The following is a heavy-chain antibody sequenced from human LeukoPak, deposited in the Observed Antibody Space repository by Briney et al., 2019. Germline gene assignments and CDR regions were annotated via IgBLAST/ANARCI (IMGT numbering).Heavy chain of an antibody. CDR1: GFTFGSYA. J-gene: IGHJ4*02. CDR2: VSGSGGNT. Sequence: GGSLRLSCAGSGFTFGSYAMTWARQAPGKGLEWVSTVSGSGGNTYYADSVKGRFTISRDNSKNTLHLHINSLRADDTAIYYCVKDLRSETIVATGCFDSWGQGSLVTVTS. CDR3: VKDLRSETIVATGCFDS. V-gene: IGHV3-23*01. D-gene: IGHD5-12*01.